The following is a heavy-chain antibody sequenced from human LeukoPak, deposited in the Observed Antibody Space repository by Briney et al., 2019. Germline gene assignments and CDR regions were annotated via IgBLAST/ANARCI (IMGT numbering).Heavy chain of an antibody. CDR2: ISAYNGNT. Sequence: ASVKVSCKASGYTFTSYGISWVRQAPGQGLEWMGWISAYNGNTNYAPKLQGRVTMTTDTSTSTAYMELRSLRSDDTAVYYCARDLRADDYGDYVFDYWGQGTLVTVSS. CDR3: ARDLRADDYGDYVFDY. J-gene: IGHJ4*02. CDR1: GYTFTSYG. V-gene: IGHV1-18*01. D-gene: IGHD4-17*01.